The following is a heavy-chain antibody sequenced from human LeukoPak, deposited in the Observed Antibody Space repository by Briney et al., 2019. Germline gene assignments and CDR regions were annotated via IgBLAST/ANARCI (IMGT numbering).Heavy chain of an antibody. CDR1: GFSFSSYP. Sequence: GGSLRLSCAASGFSFSSYPIHWVRQAPGKGLEWVAVISYDGNNKYYADSVKGRFTISRDNSKNTLYLEMSSLSSEDKAVYYCARAQGRAFDIWGQGTMVTVSP. CDR2: ISYDGNNK. CDR3: ARAQGRAFDI. J-gene: IGHJ3*02. V-gene: IGHV3-30-3*01.